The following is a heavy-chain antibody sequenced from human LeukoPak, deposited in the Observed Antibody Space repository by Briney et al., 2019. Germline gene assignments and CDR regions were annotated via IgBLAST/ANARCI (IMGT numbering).Heavy chain of an antibody. J-gene: IGHJ5*02. V-gene: IGHV4-38-2*02. CDR3: ARGREYYDFWSGYYPNWFDP. D-gene: IGHD3-3*01. CDR1: GYSISSGYY. Sequence: SSETLSLTCTVSGYSISSGYYWGWIRQPPGKGLEWIGSIYHSGSTYYNPSLKSRVTISVDTSKNQFSLKLSSVTAADTAVYYCARGREYYDFWSGYYPNWFDPWGQGTLVTVSS. CDR2: IYHSGST.